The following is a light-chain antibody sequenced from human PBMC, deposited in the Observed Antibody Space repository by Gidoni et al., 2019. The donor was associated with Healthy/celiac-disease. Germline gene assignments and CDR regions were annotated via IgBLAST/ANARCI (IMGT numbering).Light chain of an antibody. CDR1: SGSIASNY. Sequence: FMLTQPHSVSESPGKTLTISCTGSSGSIASNYAQWYQQRPGSAPTPLIYEDNQRPSGVPDRFSGSIDSSSNSASLTISGLKTEDEADYYCQSYDSSNQNVVFGGGTKLTV. CDR3: QSYDSSNQNVV. V-gene: IGLV6-57*02. CDR2: EDN. J-gene: IGLJ2*01.